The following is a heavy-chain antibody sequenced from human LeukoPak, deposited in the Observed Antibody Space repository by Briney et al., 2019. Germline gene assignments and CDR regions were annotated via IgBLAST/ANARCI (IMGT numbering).Heavy chain of an antibody. CDR3: ASDRVFYGLDV. CDR2: IKSDGSET. V-gene: IGHV3-74*01. CDR1: GFTFSSYW. Sequence: GGSLRLSCAASGFTFSSYWMHWVRQAPGKGLMWVSRIKSDGSETSYADSVKGRFTISRDNARNTLYLQMNSLRPEDTAIYYCASDRVFYGLDVWGQGTSVTVSS. J-gene: IGHJ6*02.